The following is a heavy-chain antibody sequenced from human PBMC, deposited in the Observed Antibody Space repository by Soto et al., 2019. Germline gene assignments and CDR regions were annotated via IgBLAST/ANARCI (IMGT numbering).Heavy chain of an antibody. CDR1: GFTFSSYG. CDR3: AKELAVTTFYGMDV. D-gene: IGHD4-17*01. CDR2: ISYDGSNK. Sequence: QVQLVESGGGVVQPGRSLRLSCAASGFTFSSYGMHWVRQAPGKGLEWVAVISYDGSNKYYADSVKGRFTISRDNSKNTLYLQRNSLRAEDTAVYYCAKELAVTTFYGMDVWGQGTTVTVSS. J-gene: IGHJ6*02. V-gene: IGHV3-30*18.